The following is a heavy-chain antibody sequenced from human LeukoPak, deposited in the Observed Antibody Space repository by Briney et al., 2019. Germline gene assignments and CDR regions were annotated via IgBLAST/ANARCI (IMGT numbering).Heavy chain of an antibody. D-gene: IGHD2-2*01. CDR2: ISSSSSHI. CDR3: VRGLVPAAYDY. Sequence: GGSLRLSCVASGFTFSSYSMNWIRQAPGKGPEWVSSISSSSSHISHADSVKGRFTISRDNAKNSLFLQMNSLRAEDTAVYYCVRGLVPAAYDYWGQGTLVTVSS. CDR1: GFTFSSYS. J-gene: IGHJ4*02. V-gene: IGHV3-21*01.